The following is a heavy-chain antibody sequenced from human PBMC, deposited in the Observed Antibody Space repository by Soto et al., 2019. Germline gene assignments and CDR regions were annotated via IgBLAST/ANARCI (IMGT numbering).Heavy chain of an antibody. Sequence: ASVKVSCKASGYTFTSYAMHWVRQAPGQRLEWMGWINAGNGNTKYSQKFQGRVTITRDTSASTAYMELSSLRSEDTAVYYCARHNDYGDYEDAFDIWGQGTMVTVSS. V-gene: IGHV1-3*01. D-gene: IGHD4-17*01. CDR2: INAGNGNT. CDR1: GYTFTSYA. CDR3: ARHNDYGDYEDAFDI. J-gene: IGHJ3*02.